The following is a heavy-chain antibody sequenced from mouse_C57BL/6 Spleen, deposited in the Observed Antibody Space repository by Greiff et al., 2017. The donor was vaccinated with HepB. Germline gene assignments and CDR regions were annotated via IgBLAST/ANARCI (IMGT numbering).Heavy chain of an antibody. Sequence: VQLQQSGPELVKPGASVKISCKASGYAFSSSWMNWVKQRPGKGLEWIGRIYPGDGDTNYNGKFKGKATLTADKSSSTAYMQLSSLTSEDSAVYFCATGPFYDGYSPYYAMDYWGQGTSVTVSS. CDR2: IYPGDGDT. D-gene: IGHD2-3*01. V-gene: IGHV1-82*01. CDR1: GYAFSSSW. CDR3: ATGPFYDGYSPYYAMDY. J-gene: IGHJ4*01.